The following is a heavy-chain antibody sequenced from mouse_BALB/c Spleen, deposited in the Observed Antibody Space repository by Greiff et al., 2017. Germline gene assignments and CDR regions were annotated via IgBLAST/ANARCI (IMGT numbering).Heavy chain of an antibody. J-gene: IGHJ2*01. CDR2: IYPGNSDT. CDR3: TRGSPSSSNFDY. CDR1: GYSFTRYW. D-gene: IGHD1-1*01. Sequence: EVQLQQSGTVLARPGASVKMSCKASGYSFTRYWMHWVKQRPGQGLEWIGAIYPGNSDTSYNQKFKGKAKLTAVTSASTAYMELSSLTNEDSAVYYCTRGSPSSSNFDYWGQGTTLTVSS. V-gene: IGHV1-5*01.